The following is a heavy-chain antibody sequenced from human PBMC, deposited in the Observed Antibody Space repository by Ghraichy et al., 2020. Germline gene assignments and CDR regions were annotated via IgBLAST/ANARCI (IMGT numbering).Heavy chain of an antibody. V-gene: IGHV4-59*08. D-gene: IGHD6-19*01. CDR3: ARYPHHSSGWWYWYFDL. J-gene: IGHJ2*01. CDR2: IYYSGST. Sequence: SETLSLTCTVSGGSISSYYWSWIRQPPGKGLEWIGYIYYSGSTNYNPSLKSRVTISVDTSKNQFSLKLSSVTAADTAVYYCARYPHHSSGWWYWYFDLWGRGTLVTVSS. CDR1: GGSISSYY.